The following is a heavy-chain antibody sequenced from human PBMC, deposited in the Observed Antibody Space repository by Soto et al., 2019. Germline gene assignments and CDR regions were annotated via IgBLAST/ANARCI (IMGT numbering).Heavy chain of an antibody. D-gene: IGHD1-26*01. CDR3: ARGRSWWELLRYFAY. CDR2: INRSGST. CDR1: GGSFSGYY. J-gene: IGHJ4*02. V-gene: IGHV4-34*01. Sequence: SETLSLTCAVYGGSFSGYYWSWIRQPPGKGLEWIGEINRSGSTNYNASLKSRVTISVDTSKNQFSLKLSSVTAADTAVYYCARGRSWWELLRYFAYWGQGTLVTVSS.